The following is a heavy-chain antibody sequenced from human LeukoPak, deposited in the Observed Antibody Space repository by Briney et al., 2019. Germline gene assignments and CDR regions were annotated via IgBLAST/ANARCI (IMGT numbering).Heavy chain of an antibody. J-gene: IGHJ4*02. CDR3: ARSPPTVSIAAAGTLGARRELDY. Sequence: PAASVKVSCKASGYTFTSYGISWVRQAPGQGLEWMGWISAYNGNTNYAQKLQGRVTMTTDTSTSTAYMELRSLRSDDTAVYYCARSPPTVSIAAAGTLGARRELDYWGQGTLVTVSS. CDR2: ISAYNGNT. V-gene: IGHV1-18*01. CDR1: GYTFTSYG. D-gene: IGHD6-13*01.